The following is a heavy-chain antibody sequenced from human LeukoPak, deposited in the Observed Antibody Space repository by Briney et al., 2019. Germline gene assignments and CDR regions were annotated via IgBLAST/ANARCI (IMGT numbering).Heavy chain of an antibody. D-gene: IGHD6-13*01. J-gene: IGHJ5*02. CDR3: AKDLAAAGTNGRGQEDWFDP. CDR2: ISWNSGSI. CDR1: GFTFDDYA. Sequence: GGSLRLSCAASGFTFDDYAMHWVRQAPGKAQELVSGISWNSGSIGYADSVKGRFTISRDNAKNSLYLQMNSLRAEDTALYYCAKDLAAAGTNGRGQEDWFDPWGQGTLVTVSS. V-gene: IGHV3-9*01.